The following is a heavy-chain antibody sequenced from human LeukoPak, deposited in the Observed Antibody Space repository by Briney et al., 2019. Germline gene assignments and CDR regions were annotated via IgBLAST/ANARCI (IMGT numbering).Heavy chain of an antibody. V-gene: IGHV1-3*01. Sequence: ASVKVSCKASGYTFTSYAMHWVRQAPGQRLEWMGWINAGNGNTKYSQKFQGRVTITRDTSASTAYMELSSLRSEDTAVYYCARDPYYYDSSGYPAGGYWGQGTLVTVSS. D-gene: IGHD3-22*01. CDR1: GYTFTSYA. CDR2: INAGNGNT. CDR3: ARDPYYYDSSGYPAGGY. J-gene: IGHJ4*02.